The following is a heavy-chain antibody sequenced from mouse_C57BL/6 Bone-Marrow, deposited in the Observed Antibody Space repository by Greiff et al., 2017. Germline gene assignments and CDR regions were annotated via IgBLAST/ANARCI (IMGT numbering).Heavy chain of an antibody. CDR3: TRHHYGRSD. Sequence: EVKLVESGGDLVKPGGSLKLSCAASGFTFSSYGMSWVRQTPDKRLEWVATISSGGSYTYYTDSVKGRITISRDNAMNTLYLQMSRLKSEDAAMYYCTRHHYGRSDWGQGTLVTVSA. V-gene: IGHV5-6*01. CDR2: ISSGGSYT. J-gene: IGHJ3*01. CDR1: GFTFSSYG. D-gene: IGHD1-1*01.